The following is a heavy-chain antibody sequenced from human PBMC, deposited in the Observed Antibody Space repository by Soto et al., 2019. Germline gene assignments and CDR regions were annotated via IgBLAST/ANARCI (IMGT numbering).Heavy chain of an antibody. V-gene: IGHV3-30-3*01. D-gene: IGHD3-10*01. J-gene: IGHJ3*02. Sequence: GGSLRLSCAASGFTFSSYAMHWVRQAPGKGLEWVAVISYDGSNKYYADSVKGRFTISRDNSRNTLYLQMNSLRAEDTAVYYCAKDRYGTMVRGVITAFDIWGQGTMVTVSS. CDR1: GFTFSSYA. CDR2: ISYDGSNK. CDR3: AKDRYGTMVRGVITAFDI.